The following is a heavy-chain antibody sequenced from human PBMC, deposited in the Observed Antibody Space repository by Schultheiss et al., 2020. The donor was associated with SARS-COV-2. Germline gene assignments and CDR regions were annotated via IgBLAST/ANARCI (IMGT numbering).Heavy chain of an antibody. CDR2: IYPGDSDT. Sequence: GESLKISCKGSGYSFTSYWIGWVRQMPGKGLEWMGIIYPGDSDTKYSPSFQGQVTISADKSISTAYLQWISLKASDTAMYYCARRSDILTGSYSLDYWGQGTLVTVSS. CDR1: GYSFTSYW. J-gene: IGHJ4*02. CDR3: ARRSDILTGSYSLDY. V-gene: IGHV5-51*01. D-gene: IGHD3-9*01.